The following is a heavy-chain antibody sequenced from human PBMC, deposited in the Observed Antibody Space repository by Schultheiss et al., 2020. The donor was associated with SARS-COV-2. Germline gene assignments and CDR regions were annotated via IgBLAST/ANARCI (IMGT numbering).Heavy chain of an antibody. CDR1: GGSFSAYY. D-gene: IGHD5-18*01. Sequence: SETLSLTCAVYGGSFSAYYWSWIRQPPGKGLEWIGYIYYTGSTNYNPSLKSRVTISIDTSKNQFSLRLSSVTAADTAVYYCAREDSIMVTAYWGQGTLVTVSS. CDR2: IYYTGST. V-gene: IGHV4-59*01. J-gene: IGHJ4*02. CDR3: AREDSIMVTAY.